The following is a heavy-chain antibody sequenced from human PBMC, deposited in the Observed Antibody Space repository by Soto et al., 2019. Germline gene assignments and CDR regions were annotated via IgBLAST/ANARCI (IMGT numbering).Heavy chain of an antibody. Sequence: QVQLQESGPGLVKPSETLSLTCTVSGGSISSYYWSWIRQPPGKGLEWIGYIYYSGSTNYNPSLKSRVTISVDTSKNQFSLKLSSVTAADTAVYYCASQGVASGTTDYWGQGTLVTGSS. J-gene: IGHJ4*02. CDR3: ASQGVASGTTDY. D-gene: IGHD1-7*01. V-gene: IGHV4-59*01. CDR1: GGSISSYY. CDR2: IYYSGST.